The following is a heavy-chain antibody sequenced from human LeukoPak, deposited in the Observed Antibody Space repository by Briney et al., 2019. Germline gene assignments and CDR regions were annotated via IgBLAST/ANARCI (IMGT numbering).Heavy chain of an antibody. J-gene: IGHJ4*02. CDR1: GFTFSSYW. Sequence: GGSLRLSCAASGFTFSSYWMHWVRQAPGKGLVWVSRINSDGSSTSYADSVKGRFTISRDNAKNTLYLQMNSLRAEDTAVYYCARVWGSYYYADYWGQGTLVTVSS. CDR3: ARVWGSYYYADY. CDR2: INSDGSST. V-gene: IGHV3-74*01. D-gene: IGHD1-26*01.